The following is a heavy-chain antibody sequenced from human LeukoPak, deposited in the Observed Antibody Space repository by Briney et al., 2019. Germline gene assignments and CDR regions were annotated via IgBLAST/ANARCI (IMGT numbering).Heavy chain of an antibody. J-gene: IGHJ4*02. D-gene: IGHD6-19*01. CDR2: INPNSGGT. CDR1: GYTFTGYY. Sequence: GASVKVSCKASGYTFTGYYMHWVRQAPGQGLEWMGWINPNSGGTNYAQKFQGRVTMTRDTSISTAYMELSRLRSDDTAVYYCARALSIAVAGTPFYWGQGTLVTVSS. V-gene: IGHV1-2*02. CDR3: ARALSIAVAGTPFY.